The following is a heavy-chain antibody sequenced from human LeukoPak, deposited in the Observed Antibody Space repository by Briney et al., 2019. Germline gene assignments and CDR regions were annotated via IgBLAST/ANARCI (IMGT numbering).Heavy chain of an antibody. Sequence: GGSLRLSCVASGFTLRSYVMNWVRQTPGEGLEWVSRISGGGDSTFYADSVKGRFSISRDNSKNTRYLQVNRLRTEDTAVYYCAKDRLLNCRGDCYIFDYWGQGTVVTVSS. D-gene: IGHD2-21*02. CDR1: GFTLRSYV. J-gene: IGHJ4*02. V-gene: IGHV3-23*01. CDR3: AKDRLLNCRGDCYIFDY. CDR2: ISGGGDST.